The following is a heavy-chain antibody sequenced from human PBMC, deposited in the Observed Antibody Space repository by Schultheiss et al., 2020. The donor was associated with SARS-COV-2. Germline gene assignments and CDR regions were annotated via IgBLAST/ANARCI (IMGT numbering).Heavy chain of an antibody. Sequence: SQTLSLTCAVSGYSISSGYYWGWIRQPPGKGLEWIGSIYHSGSTYYNPSLKSRVTISVDTSKNQFSLKLSSVTAADTAMYYCARGPGFLMDAWGQGTTVTVSS. D-gene: IGHD1-14*01. J-gene: IGHJ6*02. CDR3: ARGPGFLMDA. CDR2: IYHSGST. CDR1: GYSISSGYY. V-gene: IGHV4-38-2*01.